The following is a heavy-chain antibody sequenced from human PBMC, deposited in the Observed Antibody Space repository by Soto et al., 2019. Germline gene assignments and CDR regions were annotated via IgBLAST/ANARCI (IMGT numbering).Heavy chain of an antibody. Sequence: SETLSLTCAVSGGSISSGAYSWSWIRQPPGKGLEWIGYLYHGGATYSNPSLKNRLTISGDWSKNQFSPKLNSVTAADTAVYYCARAFTAMGLFDYWGPGTLVTVSS. CDR2: LYHGGAT. V-gene: IGHV4-30-2*01. J-gene: IGHJ4*02. CDR1: GGSISSGAYS. CDR3: ARAFTAMGLFDY. D-gene: IGHD5-18*01.